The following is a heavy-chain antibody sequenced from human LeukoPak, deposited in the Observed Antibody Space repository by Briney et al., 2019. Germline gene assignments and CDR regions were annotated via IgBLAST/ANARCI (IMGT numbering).Heavy chain of an antibody. CDR1: GFTFSSYW. CDR3: ARDTARWTGAFDI. CDR2: IKQDGREK. Sequence: GGSLRLSCVASGFTFSSYWMSWVRQAPGKGLEWVANIKQDGREKYYVDSVKGRFTISRDNAKKSQYLEMNSLRAEDKAVYYCARDTARWTGAFDIWGQGTMVTVSS. D-gene: IGHD5-24*01. V-gene: IGHV3-7*03. J-gene: IGHJ3*02.